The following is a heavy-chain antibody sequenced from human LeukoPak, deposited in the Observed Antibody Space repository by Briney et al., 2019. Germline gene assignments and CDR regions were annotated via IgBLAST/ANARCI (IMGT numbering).Heavy chain of an antibody. CDR1: GGSFSGYY. Sequence: SETLSLTCAVYGGSFSGYYWSWIRQPPGKGLEWIGEINRSGSTNYNPSLKSRVTISVDTSKNQFSLKLSSVTAADTAVYYCARGPPLRYFDWSYYFDYWGQGTLVTVSS. D-gene: IGHD3-9*01. V-gene: IGHV4-34*01. J-gene: IGHJ4*02. CDR3: ARGPPLRYFDWSYYFDY. CDR2: INRSGST.